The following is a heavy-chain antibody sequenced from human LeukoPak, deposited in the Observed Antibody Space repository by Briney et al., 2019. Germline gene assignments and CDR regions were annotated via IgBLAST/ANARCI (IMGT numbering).Heavy chain of an antibody. J-gene: IGHJ6*03. CDR2: IYYSGST. Sequence: SSETLSLTCAVYGGSFSGYYWGWIRQPPGKGLEWIGSIYYSGSTYYNPSLKSRVTISVDTSKNQFSLKPSSVTAADTAVYYCAGPTIDYDILTGYGYYYYMDVWGKGTTVTVSS. CDR3: AGPTIDYDILTGYGYYYYMDV. CDR1: GGSFSGYY. V-gene: IGHV4-34*01. D-gene: IGHD3-9*01.